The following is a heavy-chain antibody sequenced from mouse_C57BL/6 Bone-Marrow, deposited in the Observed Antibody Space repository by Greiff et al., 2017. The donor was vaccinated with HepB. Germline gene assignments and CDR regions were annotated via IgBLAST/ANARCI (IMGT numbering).Heavy chain of an antibody. Sequence: EVQLQQSGPELVKPGASVKISCKASGYSFTDYNMNWVKQSNGKSLEWIGVINPNYGTTTYNQKFNGKATLTVDKASSTAYMQLNSLTSEDSAVYYCARHHDYGSSLRYWGQGTTLTVSS. V-gene: IGHV1-39*01. J-gene: IGHJ2*01. CDR3: ARHHDYGSSLRY. CDR2: INPNYGTT. D-gene: IGHD1-1*01. CDR1: GYSFTDYN.